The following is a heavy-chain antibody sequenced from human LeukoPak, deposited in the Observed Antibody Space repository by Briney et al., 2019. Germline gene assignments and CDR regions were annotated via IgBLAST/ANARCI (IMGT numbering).Heavy chain of an antibody. CDR2: ISGYNGNT. CDR3: ARDYCNNPTCHTRELDY. D-gene: IGHD2-21*02. CDR1: GYTFTSYG. J-gene: IGHJ4*02. V-gene: IGHV1-18*01. Sequence: ASVKVSCKASGYTFTSYGISWVRQAPGQGLEWMGWISGYNGNTIYAQKLQGRVSMTTDTSTSTAYMDLRSLRSDDTAVYYCARDYCNNPTCHTRELDYWGQGTLVTVSS.